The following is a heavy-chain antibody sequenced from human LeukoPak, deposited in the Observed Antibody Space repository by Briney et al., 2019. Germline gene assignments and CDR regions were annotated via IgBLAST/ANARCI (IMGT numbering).Heavy chain of an antibody. V-gene: IGHV3-30*03. D-gene: IGHD3-22*01. CDR1: GFTFSNYG. CDR3: ARDYDSSGFDSEYFQH. CDR2: VSYDERFK. Sequence: GGSLRLSCAASGFTFSNYGMHWVRQAPGKGLEWVAFVSYDERFKYYVDSVKGRFTISRDNSDNALYLQMNSLRAEDTAVYYCARDYDSSGFDSEYFQHWGQGTLVIVSS. J-gene: IGHJ1*01.